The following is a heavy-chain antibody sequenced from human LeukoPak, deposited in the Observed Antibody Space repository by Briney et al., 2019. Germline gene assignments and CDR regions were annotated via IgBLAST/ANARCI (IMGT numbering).Heavy chain of an antibody. CDR1: GFTFYMYA. CDR2: ISDSGAIT. J-gene: IGHJ4*02. CDR3: AKLRAARPGY. V-gene: IGHV3-23*01. Sequence: GGSLTLSCQASGFTFYMYAMSWVRQAPGKGLEWVSGISDSGAITNYADSVKGRFTISRDNSKNTLYLQMHSLRPEDTAIYYCAKLRAARPGYWGQGTLVTVSS. D-gene: IGHD6-6*01.